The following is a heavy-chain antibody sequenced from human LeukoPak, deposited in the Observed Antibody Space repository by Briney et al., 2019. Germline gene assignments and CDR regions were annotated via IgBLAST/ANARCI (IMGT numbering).Heavy chain of an antibody. V-gene: IGHV4-4*07. CDR3: ARWVYYDSSGYYTYYFDY. Sequence: SETLSLTCTVSGGSISSYYWSWIRQPAGKGLEWIGRIYTSGSTNYNPSLKSRVTISVDTSKNQFSLKLSSVTAADTAVYYCARWVYYDSSGYYTYYFDYWGQGTLVTVSS. CDR1: GGSISSYY. D-gene: IGHD3-22*01. CDR2: IYTSGST. J-gene: IGHJ4*02.